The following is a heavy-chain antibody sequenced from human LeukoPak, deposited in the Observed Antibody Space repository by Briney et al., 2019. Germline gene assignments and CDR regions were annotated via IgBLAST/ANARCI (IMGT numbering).Heavy chain of an antibody. CDR2: ISGSGGST. Sequence: GGSLRLSCAASGFTFSSYAMSWVRQAPGKGLEWVSAISGSGGSTYYADSVKVRFTISRDNSKNTLYLQMNSLRAEDTAVYYCAVGIAAADIFDYWGQGTLVTVSS. CDR3: AVGIAAADIFDY. V-gene: IGHV3-23*01. CDR1: GFTFSSYA. J-gene: IGHJ4*02. D-gene: IGHD6-13*01.